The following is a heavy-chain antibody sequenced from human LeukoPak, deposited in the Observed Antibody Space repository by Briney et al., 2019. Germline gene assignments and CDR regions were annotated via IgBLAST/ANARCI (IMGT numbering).Heavy chain of an antibody. CDR1: GGSISSGDYY. Sequence: KPSQTLSLTCTVSGGSISSGDYYWSWIRRPPGKGLEWIGYIYYTGTTYYSPSLKSRVTISVDTSKNQFSLKLSSVTAADTAVYYCATDVAVAGTGAFDIWGQGTMVTVSS. CDR3: ATDVAVAGTGAFDI. D-gene: IGHD6-19*01. CDR2: IYYTGTT. V-gene: IGHV4-30-4*08. J-gene: IGHJ3*02.